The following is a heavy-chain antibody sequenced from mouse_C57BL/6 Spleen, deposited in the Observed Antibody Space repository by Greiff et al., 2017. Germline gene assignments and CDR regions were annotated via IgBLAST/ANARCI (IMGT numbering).Heavy chain of an antibody. CDR3: ERYMGLGYAMDY. CDR2: IRNKANGYTT. D-gene: IGHD4-1*01. CDR1: GFTFTDYY. Sequence: DVKLVESGGGLVQPGGSLSLSCAASGFTFTDYYMSWVRQPPGKALEWLGFIRNKANGYTTEYSASVKGRFTISRDNPQSFLYLHMNALRAEDIANYYSERYMGLGYAMDYWGQGTSVTVSS. V-gene: IGHV7-3*01. J-gene: IGHJ4*01.